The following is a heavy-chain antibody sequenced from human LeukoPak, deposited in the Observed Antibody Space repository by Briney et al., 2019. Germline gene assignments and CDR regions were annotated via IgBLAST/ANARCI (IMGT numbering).Heavy chain of an antibody. CDR3: TKDLERLHVY. D-gene: IGHD1-1*01. V-gene: IGHV3-23*01. J-gene: IGHJ4*02. Sequence: GGSLRLSCAAPGFTFSSYAMSWVRQTPGKGLEWVSAISGGGGSTYYADSVKGRFTISRDNSRNTLYLQMNSLRVEDTAVYYCTKDLERLHVYWGQGTLVTVSS. CDR1: GFTFSSYA. CDR2: ISGGGGST.